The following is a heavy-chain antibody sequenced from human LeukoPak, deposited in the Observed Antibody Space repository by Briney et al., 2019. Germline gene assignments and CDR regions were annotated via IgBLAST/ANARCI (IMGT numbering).Heavy chain of an antibody. J-gene: IGHJ4*02. CDR3: AREKFLEWYAVAGTFGYFDY. D-gene: IGHD6-19*01. V-gene: IGHV3-7*03. CDR2: IKQDGSEK. Sequence: GGSLRLSGAASGFTFSNYWMSWVRQAPGKGLEWVANIKQDGSEKYYVDSVKGRFTISRDNAKNSLYLQMNSLRAEDTAVYYCAREKFLEWYAVAGTFGYFDYWGQGTLVTVSS. CDR1: GFTFSNYW.